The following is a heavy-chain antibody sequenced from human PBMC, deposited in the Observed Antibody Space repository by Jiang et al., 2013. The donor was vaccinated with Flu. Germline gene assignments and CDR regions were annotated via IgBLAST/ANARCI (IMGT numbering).Heavy chain of an antibody. D-gene: IGHD3-16*02. J-gene: IGHJ4*02. Sequence: YSFTSYSMNWCDRPLDKGVEWMGWINPNNGIPTYAQGFTGRFVFSLDTSVSTAYLQISSLKAEDTAVYYCARRSPTDYWGQGTLVTVSS. V-gene: IGHV7-4-1*02. CDR3: ARRSPTDY. CDR1: YSFTSYS. CDR2: INPNNGIP.